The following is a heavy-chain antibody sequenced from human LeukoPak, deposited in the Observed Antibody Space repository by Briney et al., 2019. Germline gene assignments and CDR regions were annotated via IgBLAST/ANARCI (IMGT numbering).Heavy chain of an antibody. CDR2: IRYDGSNK. CDR3: AGNIVLMVYAISERFLFDY. J-gene: IGHJ4*02. V-gene: IGHV3-30*02. D-gene: IGHD2-8*01. CDR1: GFTFSSYG. Sequence: PGGSLRLSCAASGFTFSSYGMHWVRQAPGKGLEWVAFIRYDGSNKYYADSVKGRFTISRDNSKNTLYLQMNGLRAEDTAVYYCAGNIVLMVYAISERFLFDYWGQGTLVTVSS.